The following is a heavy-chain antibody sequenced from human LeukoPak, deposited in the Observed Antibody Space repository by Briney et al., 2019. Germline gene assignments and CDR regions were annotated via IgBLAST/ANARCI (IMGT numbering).Heavy chain of an antibody. CDR1: GYTFTDYY. CDR3: ARGEPRGY. J-gene: IGHJ4*02. Sequence: ASVKVSCKASGYTFTDYYMHWVRQAPGQGLEWMGWINPNSGDTNYAQSFQGRVTMTRDTSISTAYMELSSLRSDDTATYYCARGEPRGYWGQGTLVTVYS. V-gene: IGHV1-2*02. D-gene: IGHD3-10*01. CDR2: INPNSGDT.